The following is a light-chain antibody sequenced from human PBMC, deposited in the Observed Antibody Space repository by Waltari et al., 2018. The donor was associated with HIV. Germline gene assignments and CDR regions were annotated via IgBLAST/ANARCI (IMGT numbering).Light chain of an antibody. CDR3: SSCTTTATLV. Sequence: QSALTQPASVSGSPGQSITLFCIGTSGDISAYNSVAWYQQPPGKAPKLIVYGVSNRPSDVSARFSGSKSGNTASLTISGLQDDDESDYYCSSCTTTATLVFGTGTKVTVL. CDR2: GVS. J-gene: IGLJ1*01. CDR1: SGDISAYNS. V-gene: IGLV2-14*03.